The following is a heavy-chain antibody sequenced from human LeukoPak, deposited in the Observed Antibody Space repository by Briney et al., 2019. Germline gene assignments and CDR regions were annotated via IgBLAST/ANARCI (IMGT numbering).Heavy chain of an antibody. Sequence: GGSLRLSCAASEFTFSNHGMNWVRQAPGKGLEWVAFIRYDGSNKYYADSVKGRFTISRDNSKNTLYLQMNSLRAEDTAVYYCAKDPYSGSYPDYWGQGTLVTVSS. D-gene: IGHD1-26*01. J-gene: IGHJ4*02. CDR2: IRYDGSNK. CDR1: EFTFSNHG. CDR3: AKDPYSGSYPDY. V-gene: IGHV3-30*02.